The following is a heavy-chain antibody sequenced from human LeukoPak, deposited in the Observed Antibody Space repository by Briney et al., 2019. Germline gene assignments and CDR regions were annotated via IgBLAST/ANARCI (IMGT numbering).Heavy chain of an antibody. CDR1: GGSISSYY. V-gene: IGHV4-59*12. CDR2: IYYSGST. Sequence: PSETLSLTCTVSGGSISSYYWSWIRQPPGKGLEWIGYIYYSGSTNYNPSLKSRVTISVDTSKNQLSLKLSSVTAADTAVYYCARGDYGDYLGYWGQGTLVTVSS. CDR3: ARGDYGDYLGY. D-gene: IGHD4-17*01. J-gene: IGHJ4*02.